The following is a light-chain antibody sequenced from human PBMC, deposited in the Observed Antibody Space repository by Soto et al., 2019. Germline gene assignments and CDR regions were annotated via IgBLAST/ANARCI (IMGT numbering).Light chain of an antibody. CDR1: QSISSY. J-gene: IGKJ4*01. Sequence: DIQMTQSPSSLSASVGDRVTITCRASQSISSYLSWYQQKPGKAPKLLINVASTLQSGVPSRFSGSGSGTDFTLAISSLQPEDFATYYCQQSSSTPQTVGGGPKVDTK. V-gene: IGKV1-39*01. CDR2: VAS. CDR3: QQSSSTPQT.